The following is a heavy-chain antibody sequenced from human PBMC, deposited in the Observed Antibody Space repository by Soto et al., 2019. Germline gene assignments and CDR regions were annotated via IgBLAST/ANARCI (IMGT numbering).Heavy chain of an antibody. Sequence: QVQLVQSGAEVKKPGASVKVSCKASGYTFTSYDINWVRQATGQGLEWMGWMNPNSGNTGYAQKFQGRVIRTKTTPISTAYMDLSSLRSEDTAVYYCAGGCSSTSCLGGFCFDPWGQGTLVTVSS. V-gene: IGHV1-8*01. CDR2: MNPNSGNT. CDR3: AGGCSSTSCLGGFCFDP. CDR1: GYTFTSYD. J-gene: IGHJ5*02. D-gene: IGHD2-2*01.